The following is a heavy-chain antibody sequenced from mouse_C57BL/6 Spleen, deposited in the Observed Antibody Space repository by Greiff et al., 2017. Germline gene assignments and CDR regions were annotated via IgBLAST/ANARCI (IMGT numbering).Heavy chain of an antibody. D-gene: IGHD1-1*01. V-gene: IGHV3-6*01. CDR3: ARVGYGSSLYYAMDY. CDR1: GYSITSGYY. J-gene: IGHJ4*01. CDR2: ISYDGSN. Sequence: ESGPGLVKPSQSLSLTCSVTGYSITSGYYWNWIRQFPGNKLEWMGYISYDGSNNYNPSLKNRISITRDTSKNQFFLKLNSVTTEYTATYYCARVGYGSSLYYAMDYWGQGTSVTVSS.